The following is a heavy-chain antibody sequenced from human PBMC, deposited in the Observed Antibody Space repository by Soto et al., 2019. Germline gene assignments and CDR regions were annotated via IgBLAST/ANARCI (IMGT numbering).Heavy chain of an antibody. V-gene: IGHV4-34*01. D-gene: IGHD3-9*01. Sequence: PSETLSLTCAVSGGSFRGFYWTWIRQSPGKGLEWLGDINHVGITNYNPSLKSRVSIPVDTSKNQFSLKLTSATTADTAVYYCARVDWSTSKIGVWGQGTTVTVSS. J-gene: IGHJ6*02. CDR2: INHVGIT. CDR1: GGSFRGFY. CDR3: ARVDWSTSKIGV.